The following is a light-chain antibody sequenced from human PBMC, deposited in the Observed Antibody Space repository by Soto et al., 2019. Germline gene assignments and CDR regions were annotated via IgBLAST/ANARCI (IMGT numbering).Light chain of an antibody. CDR1: QSISSW. CDR2: KAS. Sequence: DIQMTQSPSTLSASVGDRVTITCRASQSISSWLAWYQQKPGKAPKLLIYKASSLESGVLSRFSGSGSGTEVSLSISSLQPDDFATYYCQQYNSYSPWTFGQGTKVEIK. V-gene: IGKV1-5*03. CDR3: QQYNSYSPWT. J-gene: IGKJ1*01.